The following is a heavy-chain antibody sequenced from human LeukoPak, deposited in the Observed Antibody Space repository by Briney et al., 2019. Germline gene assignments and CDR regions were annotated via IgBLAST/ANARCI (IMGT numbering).Heavy chain of an antibody. D-gene: IGHD4-23*01. CDR2: IYSGGGT. V-gene: IGHV4-39*01. Sequence: SETLPLTCTVSGGSLTSGSYYWAWIRQPPGKGLEWIGSIYSGGGTFYHPSLRTRVTISVDTSQKQFSLTLPSVTAADTAVYYCARRNYGGTLEYWGQGTLVTVSS. CDR1: GGSLTSGSYY. J-gene: IGHJ4*02. CDR3: ARRNYGGTLEY.